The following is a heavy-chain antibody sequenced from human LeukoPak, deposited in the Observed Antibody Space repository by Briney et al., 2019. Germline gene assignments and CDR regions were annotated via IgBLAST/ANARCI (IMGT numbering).Heavy chain of an antibody. J-gene: IGHJ5*02. CDR1: GGSISSSSYY. V-gene: IGHV4-39*01. D-gene: IGHD3-22*01. Sequence: PSETLSLTCTVSGGSISSSSYYWGWIRQPPGKGLEWIGSIYYSGSTYYNPSLKSRVTISVDTSKNQFSLKLSSVTAADTAVHYCARHLWDSSGSNWFDPWGQGTLVTVSS. CDR2: IYYSGST. CDR3: ARHLWDSSGSNWFDP.